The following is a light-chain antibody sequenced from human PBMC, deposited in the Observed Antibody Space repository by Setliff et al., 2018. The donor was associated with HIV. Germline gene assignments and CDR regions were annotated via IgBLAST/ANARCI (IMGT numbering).Light chain of an antibody. V-gene: IGLV2-14*01. CDR2: EVS. Sequence: QSVLTQPASVSGSPGQSITISCTGTNSDIGGYDYVYWYQQQPGKAPKLMIYEVSGRPSGVSYRFSGSKSGTMASLTISGLQTEDEADYFCSSYTSSGTLFVFGTGTKVTVL. J-gene: IGLJ1*01. CDR1: NSDIGGYDY. CDR3: SSYTSSGTLFV.